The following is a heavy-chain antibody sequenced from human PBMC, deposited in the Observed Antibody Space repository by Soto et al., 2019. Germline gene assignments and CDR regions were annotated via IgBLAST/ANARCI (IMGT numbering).Heavy chain of an antibody. Sequence: EVQLLESGGGLVQPGGSLRLSCAASGFTFSSYAMSWVRQAPGKGLEWVSAISGSGGSTYYADSVKGRFTISRDNSKNTLYLQMNSLRAEDTAVYYCSSPVDYDILTGYGDIWGQGTMFTVSS. CDR1: GFTFSSYA. V-gene: IGHV3-23*01. CDR2: ISGSGGST. D-gene: IGHD3-9*01. CDR3: SSPVDYDILTGYGDI. J-gene: IGHJ3*02.